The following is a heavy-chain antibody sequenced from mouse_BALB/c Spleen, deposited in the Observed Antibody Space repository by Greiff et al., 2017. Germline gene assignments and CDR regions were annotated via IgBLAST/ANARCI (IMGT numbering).Heavy chain of an antibody. D-gene: IGHD1-1*01. J-gene: IGHJ4*01. V-gene: IGHV2-2*02. CDR3: ARNHLPYYGSSYGYAMDY. Sequence: VKLVESGPGLVQPSQSLSITCTVSGFSLTSYGVHWVRQSPGKGLEWLGVIWSGGSTDYNAAFISRLSISKDNSKSQVFFKMNSLQANDTAIYYCARNHLPYYGSSYGYAMDYWGQGTSVTVSS. CDR1: GFSLTSYG. CDR2: IWSGGST.